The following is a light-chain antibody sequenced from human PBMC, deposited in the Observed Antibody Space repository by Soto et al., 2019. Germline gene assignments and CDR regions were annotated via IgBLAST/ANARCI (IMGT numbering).Light chain of an antibody. J-gene: IGLJ3*02. V-gene: IGLV8-61*01. Sequence: QTVVTQEPSFSVSPGGTVTLTCGLSSGSVSTNYYPSWYQQTPGQAPRTLIYSTNTRSSGVPDRFSGSILGNKAALTITGAQADDESVYYCVLYMGSGIWVFGGGTKVTVL. CDR3: VLYMGSGIWV. CDR1: SGSVSTNYY. CDR2: STN.